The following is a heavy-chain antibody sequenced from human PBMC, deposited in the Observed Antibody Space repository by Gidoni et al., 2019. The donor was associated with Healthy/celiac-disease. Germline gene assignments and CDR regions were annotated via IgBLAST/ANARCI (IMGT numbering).Heavy chain of an antibody. Sequence: QLQLQESGPGLVKPSETLSLTCPVSGGSISSSSYYWGWIRQPPGKGLEWIGSIYYSGSTYYNPSLKSRVTISVDTSKNQFSLKLSSVTAADTAVYYCARYCSSTSCPEYYFDYWGQGTLVTVSS. J-gene: IGHJ4*02. CDR1: GGSISSSSYY. D-gene: IGHD2-2*01. V-gene: IGHV4-39*01. CDR2: IYYSGST. CDR3: ARYCSSTSCPEYYFDY.